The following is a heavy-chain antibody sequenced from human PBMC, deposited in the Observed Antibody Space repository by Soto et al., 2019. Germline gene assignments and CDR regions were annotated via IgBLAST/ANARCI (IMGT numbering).Heavy chain of an antibody. V-gene: IGHV2-5*01. Sequence: SGPTLVNPTQTLTLTCTFSGFSVSSGGMGVGWIRQPPGAALEWLALIYWNDDERYNPSLKTRLTITKDTSKNQVVLTMTNMDPVETAKYYCAHNNLLDDNGGFYRSWGQGTLVTVSS. CDR2: IYWNDDE. J-gene: IGHJ4*02. CDR1: GFSVSSGGMG. D-gene: IGHD3-3*01. CDR3: AHNNLLDDNGGFYRS.